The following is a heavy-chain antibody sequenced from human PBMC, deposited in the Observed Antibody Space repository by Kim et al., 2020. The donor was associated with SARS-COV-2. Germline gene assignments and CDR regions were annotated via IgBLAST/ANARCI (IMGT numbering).Heavy chain of an antibody. D-gene: IGHD2-15*01. Sequence: SVKVSCKASGGTFSSYAISWVRQAPGQGLEWMGGIIPIFGTANYAQKFQGRVTITADESTSTAYMELSSLRSEDTAVYYCARDDSLRDYYYYGMDVWGQGTTVTVSS. CDR3: ARDDSLRDYYYYGMDV. V-gene: IGHV1-69*13. CDR2: IIPIFGTA. CDR1: GGTFSSYA. J-gene: IGHJ6*02.